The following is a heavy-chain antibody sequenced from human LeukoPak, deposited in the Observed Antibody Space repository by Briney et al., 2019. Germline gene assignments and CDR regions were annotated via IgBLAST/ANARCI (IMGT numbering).Heavy chain of an antibody. Sequence: PGGSLRLPCAASGFTFSSYAMSWGGRAPGKGLEGVSAISGSGGSTYYADSVKGRFTISRNNSKSTVYLQMNSLRAEDTAVYYCAKGLGYCSSTSCYKPFDYWGQGTLVTVSS. CDR2: ISGSGGST. CDR1: GFTFSSYA. J-gene: IGHJ4*02. V-gene: IGHV3-23*01. D-gene: IGHD2-2*02. CDR3: AKGLGYCSSTSCYKPFDY.